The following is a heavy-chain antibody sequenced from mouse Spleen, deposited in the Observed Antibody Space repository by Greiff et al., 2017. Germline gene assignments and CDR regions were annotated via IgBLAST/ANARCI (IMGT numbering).Heavy chain of an antibody. CDR3: ARNDYYGSSLYWYFDV. CDR2: IWSGGST. V-gene: IGHV2-2*01. CDR1: GFSLTSYG. J-gene: IGHJ1*01. Sequence: QVQLKQSGPGLVQPSQSLSITCTVSGFSLTSYGVHWVRQSPGKGLEWLGVIWSGGSTDYNAAFISRLSISKDNSKSQVFFKMNSLQADDTAIYYCARNDYYGSSLYWYFDVWGAGTTVTVSS. D-gene: IGHD1-1*01.